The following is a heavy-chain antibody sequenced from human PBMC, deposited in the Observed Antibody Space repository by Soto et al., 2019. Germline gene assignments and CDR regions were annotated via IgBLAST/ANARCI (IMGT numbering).Heavy chain of an antibody. J-gene: IGHJ4*02. CDR2: IYYSGST. CDR1: GGSISSGGYY. V-gene: IGHV4-31*03. D-gene: IGHD5-12*01. CDR3: ARDQGRDGYNRPIDY. Sequence: PSETLSLTCTVSGGSISSGGYYWSWIRQHPGKGLEWIGYIYYSGSTYYNPSLKSRVTISVDTSKNQFSLKLSSVTAADTAVYYCARDQGRDGYNRPIDYWGQGTLVTVSS.